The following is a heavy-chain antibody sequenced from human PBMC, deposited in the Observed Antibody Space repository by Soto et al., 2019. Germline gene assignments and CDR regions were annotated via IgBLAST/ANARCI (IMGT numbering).Heavy chain of an antibody. D-gene: IGHD5-12*01. CDR2: IYYSGST. Sequence: SETLSLTCTVSGGSISSGGYYWSWIRQHPGKGLEWIGYIYYSGSTYYNPSLKSRVTISVDTSKNQFSLKLSSVTAADTAVYYCARDQYSGYDRGLWYYGMDVWGQGTTVTVSS. J-gene: IGHJ6*02. CDR1: GGSISSGGYY. CDR3: ARDQYSGYDRGLWYYGMDV. V-gene: IGHV4-31*03.